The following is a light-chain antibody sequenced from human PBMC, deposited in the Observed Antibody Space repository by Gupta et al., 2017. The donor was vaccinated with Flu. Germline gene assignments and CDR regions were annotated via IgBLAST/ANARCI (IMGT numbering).Light chain of an antibody. CDR3: QQDHAYRT. CDR2: KAS. V-gene: IGKV1-5*03. J-gene: IGKJ1*01. Sequence: DIQMTQSPSTLSASLGDRVTITCRASQSIGTWLAWDQQKRGKAPRLMIYKASRLASGVPSRFSGSGYGKEFNLTSSGPQTDECEDYYIQQDHAYRTFGQGTKLEIK. CDR1: QSIGTW.